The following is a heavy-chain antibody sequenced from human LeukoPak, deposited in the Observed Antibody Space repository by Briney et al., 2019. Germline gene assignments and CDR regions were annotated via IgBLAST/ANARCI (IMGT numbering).Heavy chain of an antibody. Sequence: GGSLRLSCAASGFTFSDFGMHWVRQAPGKGLEWVSFIPYDGSNEFHADSVKGRFTISRDNSKNTVVLHMNSLTVGDTALYYCVRTSPLAPLGERRAFDIWGRGTMVTVSA. CDR2: IPYDGSNE. V-gene: IGHV3-30*19. J-gene: IGHJ3*02. CDR3: VRTSPLAPLGERRAFDI. CDR1: GFTFSDFG. D-gene: IGHD2-21*01.